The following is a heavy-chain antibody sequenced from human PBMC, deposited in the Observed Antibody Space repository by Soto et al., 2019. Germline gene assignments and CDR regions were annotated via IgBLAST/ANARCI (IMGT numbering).Heavy chain of an antibody. J-gene: IGHJ6*02. CDR3: ARGPVGGGNSPPYYYYGMDV. CDR1: GGSFNGYY. D-gene: IGHD2-21*02. Sequence: ETLSLTCAVYGGSFNGYYWSWIRQPPGKGLEWIGEITHSGSTNYNPSLKSRVTISVDTSKNQFSLKLSSVTAADTAVYYCARGPVGGGNSPPYYYYGMDVWGQGTTVTVSS. CDR2: ITHSGST. V-gene: IGHV4-34*01.